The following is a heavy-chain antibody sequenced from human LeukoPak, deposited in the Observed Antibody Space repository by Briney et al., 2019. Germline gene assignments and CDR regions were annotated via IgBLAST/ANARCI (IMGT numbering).Heavy chain of an antibody. CDR3: ARDFMRGWLQIQGGFDY. CDR2: IRYDGSNK. D-gene: IGHD5-24*01. V-gene: IGHV3-30*02. Sequence: GGSLRLSCAASGFTFSSYGMHWVRQAPGKGLEWVAFIRYDGSNKYYADSVKGRFTISRDNSKNTLYLQMNSLRAEDTAVYYCARDFMRGWLQIQGGFDYWGQGTLVTVSS. CDR1: GFTFSSYG. J-gene: IGHJ4*02.